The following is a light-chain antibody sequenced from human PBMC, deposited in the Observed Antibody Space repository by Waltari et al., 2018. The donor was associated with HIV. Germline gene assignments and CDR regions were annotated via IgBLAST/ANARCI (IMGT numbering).Light chain of an antibody. Sequence: QSELTQPPSTSGAPGQRVTISCSGSSSNIGSNTVNWYQHLPGATPKLLIYGNDQWPSGVPDRFSGSKSGTSASLAISGLRSEDEADYYCVTWADRSSGPVVFGGGTKVTVL. CDR2: GND. CDR1: SSNIGSNT. V-gene: IGLV1-44*01. CDR3: VTWADRSSGPVV. J-gene: IGLJ2*01.